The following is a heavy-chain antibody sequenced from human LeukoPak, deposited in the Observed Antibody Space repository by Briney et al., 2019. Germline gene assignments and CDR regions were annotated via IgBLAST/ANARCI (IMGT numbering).Heavy chain of an antibody. V-gene: IGHV1-8*01. J-gene: IGHJ4*02. CDR2: MNPVSGKA. CDR3: ARAPMGTAPLY. D-gene: IGHD5-18*01. Sequence: GASVKVSCKASGYTFTNFDINWVRQAPGQGLEWMGWMNPVSGKAGSAQKFQGRVTLIRDTSINTAYMEVSSLTSDDTAFYYCARAPMGTAPLYWGQGTLVTVSS. CDR1: GYTFTNFD.